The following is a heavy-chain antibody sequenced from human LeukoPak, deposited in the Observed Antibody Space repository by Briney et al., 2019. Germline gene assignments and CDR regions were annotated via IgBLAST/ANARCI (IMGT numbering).Heavy chain of an antibody. Sequence: SETLSLTCTVSGGSISSYYWSWIRQSPGKGLEWIGYMSYSGNNNYNPSLESRVTISVDTSKNQFSLKLTSVTAAATAVYYCARNGGGWSFDYWGQGTLVTVSS. V-gene: IGHV4-59*08. J-gene: IGHJ4*02. D-gene: IGHD6-19*01. CDR3: ARNGGGWSFDY. CDR1: GGSISSYY. CDR2: MSYSGNN.